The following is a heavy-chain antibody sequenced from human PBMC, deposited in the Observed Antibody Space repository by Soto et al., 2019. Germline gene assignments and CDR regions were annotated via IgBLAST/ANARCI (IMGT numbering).Heavy chain of an antibody. D-gene: IGHD4-17*01. Sequence: PSETLSLTCTVSGGSISSYYWSWIRQPPGKGLEWIGYIYYSGSTNYNPSLKSRVTISLDTSKNQFSLKLSSVTAADTAVYYCARDSTAVGHKVFDYWGQGTLVTVSS. CDR1: GGSISSYY. CDR3: ARDSTAVGHKVFDY. J-gene: IGHJ4*02. V-gene: IGHV4-59*01. CDR2: IYYSGST.